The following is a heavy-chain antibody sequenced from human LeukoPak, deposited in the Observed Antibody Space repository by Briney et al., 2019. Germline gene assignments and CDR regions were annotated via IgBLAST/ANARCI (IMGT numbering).Heavy chain of an antibody. V-gene: IGHV3-11*04. CDR2: ISSSGSTI. Sequence: GGSLRLSCAASGFTFSDYYMSWIRQAPGKGLEWVSYISSSGSTIYYADSVKGRFIISRDNAKNSLYLQMNSLRVEDTAVYYCANHFACGSTSCPPFDSWGQGTLVTVSS. CDR1: GFTFSDYY. CDR3: ANHFACGSTSCPPFDS. J-gene: IGHJ4*02. D-gene: IGHD2-2*01.